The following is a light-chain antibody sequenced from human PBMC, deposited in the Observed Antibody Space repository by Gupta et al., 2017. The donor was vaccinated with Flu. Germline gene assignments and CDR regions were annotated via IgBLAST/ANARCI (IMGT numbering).Light chain of an antibody. CDR3: QQAFKGPIT. J-gene: IGKJ5*01. CDR1: QGISNY. V-gene: IGKV1-12*01. CDR2: AAS. Sequence: DIQLPQLPSSVSASVGDRVSITCRASQGISNYVVWYQQRPGEAPNLLISAASTLQSGVPSRFSGSRSGTDFTLTISSLQAEDSATYYCQQAFKGPITFGGGTRLEIK.